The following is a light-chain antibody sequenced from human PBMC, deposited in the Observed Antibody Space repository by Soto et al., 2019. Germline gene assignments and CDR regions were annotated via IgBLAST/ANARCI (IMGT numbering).Light chain of an antibody. CDR2: EVS. CDR3: SSNAGSNNLV. CDR1: SSDVGDYNY. Sequence: QSVLTQPPSASGTPGQSVTIPCTGTSSDVGDYNYVSWYQQHPGKAPKLVIYEVSRRPSGVPDRFSGSESGNTASLTVSGLQAEDEADYYCSSNAGSNNLVFGGGTKLTVL. V-gene: IGLV2-8*01. J-gene: IGLJ2*01.